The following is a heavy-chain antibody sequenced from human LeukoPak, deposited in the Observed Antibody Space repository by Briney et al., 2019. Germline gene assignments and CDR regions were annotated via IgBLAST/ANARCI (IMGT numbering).Heavy chain of an antibody. CDR2: INPNSGGT. V-gene: IGHV1-2*02. Sequence: ASVKVSCKASGYTFTGYYMHWVRQAPGQGLEWMGWINPNSGGTNYAQKFQGRVTMTRDTSISTAYMELSRLRSDDTVVYYCARVGEYYYDSSGYPMDYWGQGTLVTVSS. CDR3: ARVGEYYYDSSGYPMDY. D-gene: IGHD3-22*01. CDR1: GYTFTGYY. J-gene: IGHJ4*02.